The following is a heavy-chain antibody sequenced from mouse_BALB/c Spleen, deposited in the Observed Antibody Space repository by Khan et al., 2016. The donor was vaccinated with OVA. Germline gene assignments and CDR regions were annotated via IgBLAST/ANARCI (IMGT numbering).Heavy chain of an antibody. CDR1: GYSITSGYF. CDR3: ARGGSSGAAWFAY. CDR2: IRYDGNS. V-gene: IGHV3-6*02. J-gene: IGHJ3*01. D-gene: IGHD3-1*01. Sequence: EVQLQESGPGLVKPSQSLSLTCSVTGYSITSGYFWNWIRQFPGNKLEWMGYIRYDGNSNYNPSLKNRISITRDTSKNQFFLQLNSVTPEDSATYCCARGGSSGAAWFAYWGQGTLVTVSA.